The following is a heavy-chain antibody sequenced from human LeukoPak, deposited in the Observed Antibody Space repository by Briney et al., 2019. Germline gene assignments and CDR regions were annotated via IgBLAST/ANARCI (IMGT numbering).Heavy chain of an antibody. V-gene: IGHV4-61*05. CDR2: IYYSGST. J-gene: IGHJ4*02. CDR3: ASALYDYVWGSPSYYFDY. CDR1: GGSISSSSYY. Sequence: SETLSLTCTVSGGSISSSSYYWSWIRQPPGKGLEWIGYIYYSGSTNYNLSLKSRVTISVDTSKNQFPLKLSSVTAADTAVYYCASALYDYVWGSPSYYFDYWGQGTLVTVSS. D-gene: IGHD3-16*01.